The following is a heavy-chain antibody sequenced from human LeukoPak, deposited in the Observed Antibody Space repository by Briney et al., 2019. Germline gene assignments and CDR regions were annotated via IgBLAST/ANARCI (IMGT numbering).Heavy chain of an antibody. CDR2: ISWNSGSI. V-gene: IGHV3-9*01. CDR3: AKGRITMVRANFDY. J-gene: IGHJ4*02. Sequence: SLRLSCAASGFTFDDYAMRWVRQAPGKGLEWVSGISWNSGSIGYADSVKGRFTISRDNAKNSLYLQMNSLRAEDTALYYCAKGRITMVRANFDYWGQGTLVTVSS. CDR1: GFTFDDYA. D-gene: IGHD3-10*01.